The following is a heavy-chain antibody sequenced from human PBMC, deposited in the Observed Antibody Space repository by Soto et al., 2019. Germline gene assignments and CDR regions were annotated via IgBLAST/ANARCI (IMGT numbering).Heavy chain of an antibody. V-gene: IGHV1-2*04. CDR3: ARDNTLARISQRFWMDV. J-gene: IGHJ6*02. CDR1: GYTFTGYY. D-gene: IGHD2-15*01. CDR2: INPNSGGT. Sequence: ASVKVSCKASGYTFTGYYMHWVRQAPGQGLEWMGWINPNSGGTNYAQKFQGWVTMTRDTSISTAYMELSRLRSDDTAVYYCARDNTLARISQRFWMDVWGPGTTVPVSS.